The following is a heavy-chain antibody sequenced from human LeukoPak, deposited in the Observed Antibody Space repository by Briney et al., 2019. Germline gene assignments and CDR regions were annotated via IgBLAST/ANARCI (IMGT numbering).Heavy chain of an antibody. CDR3: ARGGGNYDILTGYSDNWFDP. Sequence: PSETLSLTCAVSGGSISSGGYSWSWIRQPPGKGLEWIGYIYHSGSTYYNPSLKSRVTISVDRSKNQFSLKLSSVTAADTAVYYCARGGGNYDILTGYSDNWFDPWGQGTLVTVSS. J-gene: IGHJ5*02. V-gene: IGHV4-30-2*01. CDR1: GGSISSGGYS. CDR2: IYHSGST. D-gene: IGHD3-9*01.